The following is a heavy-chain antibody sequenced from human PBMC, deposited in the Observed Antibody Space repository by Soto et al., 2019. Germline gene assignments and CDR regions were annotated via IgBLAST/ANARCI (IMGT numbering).Heavy chain of an antibody. CDR1: GGSFSGYY. J-gene: IGHJ3*02. CDR3: ARDVIVVVVAASQSDAFDI. CDR2: INHSGST. V-gene: IGHV4-34*01. D-gene: IGHD2-15*01. Sequence: SETLSLTCAVYGGSFSGYYWSWIRQPPWKGLEWIGEINHSGSTNYNPSLKSRVTISVDTSKNQFSLKLSSVTAADTAVYYCARDVIVVVVAASQSDAFDIWGQATMVTVSS.